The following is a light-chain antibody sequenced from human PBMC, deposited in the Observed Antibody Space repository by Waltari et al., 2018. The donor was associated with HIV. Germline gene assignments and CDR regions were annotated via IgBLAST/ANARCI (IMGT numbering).Light chain of an antibody. Sequence: QSVLTQPPSASGTPGQRVTISCSGSRSNIASNTVNWYQQLPGTAPKLLIYSNSQRPSGIPDRFSGSKSGTSAYLAISGLQSEDEADYYCAAWDDNMNGWVFGGGTKLTVL. CDR1: RSNIASNT. CDR2: SNS. CDR3: AAWDDNMNGWV. V-gene: IGLV1-44*01. J-gene: IGLJ3*02.